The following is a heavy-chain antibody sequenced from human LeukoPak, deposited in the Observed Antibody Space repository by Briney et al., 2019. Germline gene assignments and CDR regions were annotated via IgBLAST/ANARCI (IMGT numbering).Heavy chain of an antibody. V-gene: IGHV1-18*01. CDR3: ARVYSSAFDH. J-gene: IGHJ4*02. CDR2: ISAFNGNT. Sequence: ASMKVSCKASGYTFTSYDIVWVRQAPGQGLEWMGWISAFNGNTNNAQKVQGRVTMTTDTSTSTAYMEQRSLTSDDTAMYYCARVYSSAFDHWGQGTLVTVTS. CDR1: GYTFTSYD. D-gene: IGHD3-10*01.